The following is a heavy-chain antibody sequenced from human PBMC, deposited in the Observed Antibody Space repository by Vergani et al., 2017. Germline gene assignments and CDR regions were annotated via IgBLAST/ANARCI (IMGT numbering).Heavy chain of an antibody. J-gene: IGHJ2*01. CDR1: GYTFTSYY. CDR3: VRLPRGPWNFDL. Sequence: QVQLVQSGAEVKKPGASVKVSCKASGYTFTSYYMHWVRQAPGQGLEWMGIINPRGGSTSYAQKFQGRVTMTRDTSTSTVYMGLSSLRSEDTAVYYCVRLPRGPWNFDLWGRGTLITVSS. V-gene: IGHV1-46*01. CDR2: INPRGGST.